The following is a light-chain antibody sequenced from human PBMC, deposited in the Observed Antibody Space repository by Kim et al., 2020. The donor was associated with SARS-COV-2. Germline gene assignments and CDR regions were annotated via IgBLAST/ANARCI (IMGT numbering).Light chain of an antibody. Sequence: QSVLTQPPSASGTPGQRVTISCSGSSSNIGSNTVNWYQQLQGTAPKLLIYSNIQRPSGVPDRFSGSKSGTSASLAISGLQSEDEADYYCAAWDDSLKGVFGTGTKVTVL. CDR1: SSNIGSNT. CDR3: AAWDDSLKGV. J-gene: IGLJ1*01. CDR2: SNI. V-gene: IGLV1-44*01.